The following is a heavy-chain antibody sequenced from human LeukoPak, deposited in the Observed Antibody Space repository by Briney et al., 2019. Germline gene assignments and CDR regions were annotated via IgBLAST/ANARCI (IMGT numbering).Heavy chain of an antibody. CDR2: ISSSGSTI. D-gene: IGHD3-22*01. V-gene: IGHV3-11*04. CDR3: ARDGASVRYYDSSGYFDY. CDR1: GFTFSDYY. J-gene: IGHJ4*02. Sequence: GGSLRLSCVASGFTFSDYYMSWIRQAPGKGLEWVSYISSSGSTIYYADSVKGRFTISRDNAKNSLYLQMNSLRAEDTAVYYCARDGASVRYYDSSGYFDYWGQGTLVTVSS.